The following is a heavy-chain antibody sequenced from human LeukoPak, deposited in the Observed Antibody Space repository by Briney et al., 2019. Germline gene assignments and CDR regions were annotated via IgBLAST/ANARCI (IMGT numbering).Heavy chain of an antibody. CDR2: ISYDGSNK. V-gene: IGHV3-30*17. D-gene: IGHD6-13*01. Sequence: GGSLRLSCAASGFTFSSYAMHWVRQAPGKGLEWVAVISYDGSNKYYADSVKGRFTISRDNSKNTLYLQMNSLRAEDTAVYYCARDLGEGSSWSSIDYWGQGTLVTLSS. CDR3: ARDLGEGSSWSSIDY. J-gene: IGHJ4*02. CDR1: GFTFSSYA.